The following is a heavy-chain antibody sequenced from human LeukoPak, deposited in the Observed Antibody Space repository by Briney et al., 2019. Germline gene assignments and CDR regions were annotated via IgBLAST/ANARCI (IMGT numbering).Heavy chain of an antibody. J-gene: IGHJ6*01. CDR2: IYASGST. D-gene: IGHD3-9*01. CDR1: GFTFSSYE. Sequence: PGGSLRLSCAASGFTFSSYEMNWVRQAPGKGLEWVSIIYASGSTYYAESVKGRFTISRDNSNNTLHLQMNSLRAEDTAMYYCARVSPLTGQAYYYFAMDVWGQGTTVTVSS. V-gene: IGHV3-66*01. CDR3: ARVSPLTGQAYYYFAMDV.